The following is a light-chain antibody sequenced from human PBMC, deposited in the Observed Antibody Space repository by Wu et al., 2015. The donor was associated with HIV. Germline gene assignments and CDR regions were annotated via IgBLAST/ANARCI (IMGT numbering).Light chain of an antibody. CDR3: QQRDDWPLT. Sequence: EIVLTQSPGTLSLSPGERATLSCRASQSVSSTYLAWYQQKPGQAPRLLIYGASNRGTGIPVRFSGSGSATDFHLTISSLESEDSAIYYCQQRDDWPLTFGGGTRVEIK. CDR2: GAS. J-gene: IGKJ4*01. CDR1: QSVSSTY. V-gene: IGKV3D-20*02.